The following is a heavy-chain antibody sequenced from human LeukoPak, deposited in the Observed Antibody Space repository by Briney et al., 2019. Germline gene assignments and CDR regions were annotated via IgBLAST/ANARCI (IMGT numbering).Heavy chain of an antibody. D-gene: IGHD3-22*01. CDR3: AREYFQHYHDSSGYYCY. Sequence: ASVKVSCKASGYTFTSYGISWVRQAPGQGLEWMGWISAYNGNTDYAQKLQGRVTMTTDTSTSTAYMELRSLRSDDTAVYYCAREYFQHYHDSSGYYCYWGQGTLVTVSS. CDR1: GYTFTSYG. V-gene: IGHV1-18*01. J-gene: IGHJ4*02. CDR2: ISAYNGNT.